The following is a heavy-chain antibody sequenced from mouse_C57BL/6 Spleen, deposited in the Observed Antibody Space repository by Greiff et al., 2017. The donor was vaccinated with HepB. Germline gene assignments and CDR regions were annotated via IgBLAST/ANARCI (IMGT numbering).Heavy chain of an antibody. Sequence: EVMLVESGGGLVKPGGSLKLSCAASGFTFSSYTMSWVRQTPEKRLEWVATISGGGGNTYYPDSVKGRFTISRDNAKNTLYLQMSSLRSEDTALYYCARHDGYYVRFDYWGQGTTLTVSS. J-gene: IGHJ2*01. CDR1: GFTFSSYT. CDR2: ISGGGGNT. CDR3: ARHDGYYVRFDY. D-gene: IGHD2-3*01. V-gene: IGHV5-9*01.